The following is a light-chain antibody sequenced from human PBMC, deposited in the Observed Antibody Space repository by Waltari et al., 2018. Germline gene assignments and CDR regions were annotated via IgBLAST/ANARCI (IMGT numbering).Light chain of an antibody. V-gene: IGKV3-15*01. CDR3: QQYNKWPPT. J-gene: IGKJ4*01. Sequence: EIVMTQSPATLSLSPGERATLSCRTSQSVNSDLAWYQQKPGQAPSLLIYGASTRATGVPLRFSGSGSGAEFTLTISSLQSEDLAMYHCQQYNKWPPTFGGGTKVEIK. CDR1: QSVNSD. CDR2: GAS.